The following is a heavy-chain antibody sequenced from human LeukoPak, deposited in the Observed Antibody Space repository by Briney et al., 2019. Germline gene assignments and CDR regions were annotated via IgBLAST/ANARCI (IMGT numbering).Heavy chain of an antibody. CDR2: IYYSGST. Sequence: SETLSLTCTVSGGSISSSSYYWGWICQPPGKGLEWIGSIYYSGSTYYNPSLKSRVTISVDTSKNQFSLKLSSVTAADTAVYYCARSGKIQLFDYWGQGTLVTVSS. CDR3: ARSGKIQLFDY. D-gene: IGHD5-18*01. V-gene: IGHV4-39*01. CDR1: GGSISSSSYY. J-gene: IGHJ4*02.